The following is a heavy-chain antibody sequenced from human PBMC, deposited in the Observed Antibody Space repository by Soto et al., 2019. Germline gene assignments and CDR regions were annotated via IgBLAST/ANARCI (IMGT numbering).Heavy chain of an antibody. J-gene: IGHJ6*02. Sequence: EVQLVESGGGLVKPGGSLRLSCAASGFTFSSYSMNWVRQAPGKGLEWVSSISSSSSYIYYADSVKGRFTISRDNAKNSLYLQKNSLRAEDTAVYYCAREDGYYYYYGMDVWGQGTTVTVSS. CDR2: ISSSSSYI. CDR1: GFTFSSYS. CDR3: AREDGYYYYYGMDV. V-gene: IGHV3-21*01.